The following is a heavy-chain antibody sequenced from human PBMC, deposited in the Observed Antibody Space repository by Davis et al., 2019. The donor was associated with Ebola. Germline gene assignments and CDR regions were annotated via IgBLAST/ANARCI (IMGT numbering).Heavy chain of an antibody. CDR2: ISGSGGST. Sequence: GESLKISSAASGFTFSSYAMSWVRQAPGKGLEWVSAISGSGGSTYYADSVKGRFTISRDNSKNTLYLQMNSLRAEDTAVYYCAKNSGYSSGWYEGRAKAYYYGMDVWGQGTTVTVSS. J-gene: IGHJ6*02. V-gene: IGHV3-23*01. CDR3: AKNSGYSSGWYEGRAKAYYYGMDV. D-gene: IGHD6-19*01. CDR1: GFTFSSYA.